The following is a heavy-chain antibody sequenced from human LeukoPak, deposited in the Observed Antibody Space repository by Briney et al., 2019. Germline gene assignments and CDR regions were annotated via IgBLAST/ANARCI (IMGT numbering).Heavy chain of an antibody. CDR1: GFTFSSYA. D-gene: IGHD3-22*01. CDR3: AKSPSSGYYFDY. V-gene: IGHV3-23*01. J-gene: IGHJ4*02. CDR2: ISGSGGST. Sequence: GGSLRLSCVASGFTFSSYAMSWVRQAPGKGLEWVSAISGSGGSTYYADSVKGRFTISRDNSKNTLYLQMDSLRAEDTAVYYCAKSPSSGYYFDYWGQGTLVTVSS.